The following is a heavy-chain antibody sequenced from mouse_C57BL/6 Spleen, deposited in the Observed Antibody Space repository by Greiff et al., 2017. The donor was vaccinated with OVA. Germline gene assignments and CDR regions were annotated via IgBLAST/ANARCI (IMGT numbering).Heavy chain of an antibody. D-gene: IGHD1-1*01. V-gene: IGHV1-12*01. Sequence: QVQLQQSGAELVRPGASVKMSCKASGYTFTSYNMHWVKQTPRQGLEWIGAIYPGNGDTSYNQKFKGKATLTVDKSSSTAYMQLSSLTSEDSAVYFCATGVYYGRWVDYYAMDYWGQGTSVTVSS. CDR1: GYTFTSYN. CDR2: IYPGNGDT. J-gene: IGHJ4*01. CDR3: ATGVYYGRWVDYYAMDY.